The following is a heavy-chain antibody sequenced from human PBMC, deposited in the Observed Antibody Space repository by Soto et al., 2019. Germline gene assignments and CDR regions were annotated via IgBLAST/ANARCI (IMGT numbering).Heavy chain of an antibody. J-gene: IGHJ4*02. CDR3: ARPYYGSWTPLNFDY. V-gene: IGHV1-69*02. D-gene: IGHD3-3*01. Sequence: SVKISCKASGGTFSSYTISGVRQAPGQGLEWMGRIIPILGIANYAQKFQGRVTITADKSTSTAYMELSSLRSEDTAVYYCARPYYGSWTPLNFDYWGQGTLVTVSS. CDR2: IIPILGIA. CDR1: GGTFSSYT.